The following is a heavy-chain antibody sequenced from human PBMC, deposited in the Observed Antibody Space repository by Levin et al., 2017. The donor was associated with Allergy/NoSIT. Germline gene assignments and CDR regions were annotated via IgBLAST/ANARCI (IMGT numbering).Heavy chain of an antibody. J-gene: IGHJ4*02. CDR3: ARGGCSRTSCLDH. V-gene: IGHV3-74*01. Sequence: PGGSLRLSCVASGFTFSGYYMHWVRQAPGKGLVWVSYVISDGSDTNYADSVKGRFTISRDNAKNTLYLQMNSLSAEDTALYFCARGGCSRTSCLDHWGQGTLVTVSS. D-gene: IGHD2-2*01. CDR1: GFTFSGYY. CDR2: VISDGSDT.